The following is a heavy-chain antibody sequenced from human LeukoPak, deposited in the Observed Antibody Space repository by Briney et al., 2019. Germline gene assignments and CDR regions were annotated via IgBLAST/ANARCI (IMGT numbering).Heavy chain of an antibody. Sequence: GGSLRLSCAASGFTFSSYAMSRVREAPGKGLEWGSAISGSGGSTYYADAVKGRFTISRDNSNNTLYLQMNSLRAEDTAVYYCAKYYGDYPPGGYWGQGTLVTVSS. CDR3: AKYYGDYPPGGY. D-gene: IGHD4-17*01. J-gene: IGHJ4*02. CDR2: ISGSGGST. V-gene: IGHV3-23*01. CDR1: GFTFSSYA.